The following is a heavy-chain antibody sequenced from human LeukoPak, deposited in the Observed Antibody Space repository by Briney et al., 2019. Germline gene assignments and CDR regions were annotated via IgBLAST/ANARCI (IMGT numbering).Heavy chain of an antibody. CDR1: GYTFTSFV. Sequence: ASVKVSCKASGYTFTSFVISWVRQAPGQGLECMGWISAYNGNTNYAQKFQGRVTMTTDTSTSTAYMEMRSLRYDDTAVYYGARCSGHNCFFSSADYWGQGTLVTVSS. CDR2: ISAYNGNT. V-gene: IGHV1-18*01. J-gene: IGHJ4*02. CDR3: ARCSGHNCFFSSADY. D-gene: IGHD2-15*01.